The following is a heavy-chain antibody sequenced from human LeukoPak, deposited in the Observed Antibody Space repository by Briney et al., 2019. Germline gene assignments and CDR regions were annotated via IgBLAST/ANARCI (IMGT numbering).Heavy chain of an antibody. D-gene: IGHD5-18*01. J-gene: IGHJ4*02. Sequence: SETLSLTCIVSGYSISSGYFWDWIRQPPGKGLEWIASIYPAGNTYYNPSLKSRVTISVDTSNNQSSLKLTSLIAADTAVYYCAREERGYSYGSFDYWGQGTLVTVSS. CDR3: AREERGYSYGSFDY. V-gene: IGHV4-38-2*02. CDR2: IYPAGNT. CDR1: GYSISSGYF.